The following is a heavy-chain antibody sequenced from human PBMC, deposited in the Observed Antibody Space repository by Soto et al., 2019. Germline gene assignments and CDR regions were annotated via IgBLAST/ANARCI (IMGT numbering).Heavy chain of an antibody. CDR3: ARGIAAAGTRWFDP. CDR1: GGTFSSYA. J-gene: IGHJ5*02. CDR2: INAGNGNT. Sequence: ASVKVSCKASGGTFSSYAMHWVRQAPGQRLEWMGWINAGNGNTKYSQKFQGRVTITRDTSASTAYMELSSLRSEDTAVYYCARGIAAAGTRWFDPWGQGTLVTVSS. D-gene: IGHD6-13*01. V-gene: IGHV1-3*01.